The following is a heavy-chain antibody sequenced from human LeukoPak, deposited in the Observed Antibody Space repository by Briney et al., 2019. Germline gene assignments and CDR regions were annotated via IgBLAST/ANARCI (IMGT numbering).Heavy chain of an antibody. CDR1: GDSISSSSYY. CDR3: AREYQWLQNWFDP. V-gene: IGHV4-39*07. Sequence: SETLSLTCTVSGDSISSSSYYWGWIRQPPGKGLEWIGSIYYGGSTYFYPALKSRVTISVDTSKNQFSLKLSSVTAADTAVYYCAREYQWLQNWFDPWGQGTLVTVSS. CDR2: IYYGGST. J-gene: IGHJ5*02. D-gene: IGHD5-12*01.